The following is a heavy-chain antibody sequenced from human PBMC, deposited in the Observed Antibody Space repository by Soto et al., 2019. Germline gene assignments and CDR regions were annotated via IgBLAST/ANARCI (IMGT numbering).Heavy chain of an antibody. Sequence: PSETLSLTCTVSGGSISSYYWSWIRQPPGKGLEWIGYIYYSGSTNYNPSLKSRVTISVDTSKNQFSLKLSSVTAADTAVYYCARGPTYYDFWRVWFDPWGQGTLVTVSS. CDR2: IYYSGST. J-gene: IGHJ5*02. D-gene: IGHD3-3*01. CDR3: ARGPTYYDFWRVWFDP. V-gene: IGHV4-59*01. CDR1: GGSISSYY.